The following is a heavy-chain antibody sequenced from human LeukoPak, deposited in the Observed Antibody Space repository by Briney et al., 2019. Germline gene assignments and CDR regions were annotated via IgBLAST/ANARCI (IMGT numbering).Heavy chain of an antibody. Sequence: GGSLRLSCAASGFTFSSSWMDWVRQAPGKGLEWVANIKEDGSLTFYVDSVKGRFTISRDNAKNSLFLQMSSLRVDDTAVYYCARDRGYKAFDIWGQGTMVTVSS. CDR3: ARDRGYKAFDI. CDR1: GFTFSSSW. D-gene: IGHD5-18*01. CDR2: IKEDGSLT. V-gene: IGHV3-7*03. J-gene: IGHJ3*02.